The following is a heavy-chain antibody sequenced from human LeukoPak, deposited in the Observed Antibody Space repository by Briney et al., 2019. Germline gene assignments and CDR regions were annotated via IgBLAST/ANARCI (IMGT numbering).Heavy chain of an antibody. J-gene: IGHJ4*02. V-gene: IGHV5-51*01. Sequence: GESLKISCEGSAYSFTNYWIGWVRQMPGKGLEWLGFTHPGDSDTRYSPSFQGQVTISADKSISTAYLQWSSLKASDTAMYYCARLNWNHDFDYWGQGTLVTVSS. CDR1: AYSFTNYW. CDR3: ARLNWNHDFDY. D-gene: IGHD1-1*01. CDR2: THPGDSDT.